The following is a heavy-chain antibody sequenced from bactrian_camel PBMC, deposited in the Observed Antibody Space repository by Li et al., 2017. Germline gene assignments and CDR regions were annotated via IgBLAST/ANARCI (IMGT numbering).Heavy chain of an antibody. CDR2: INSGSDST. CDR1: GFTFSSHD. Sequence: VQLVESGGGLVQPGKSLKLSCAASGFTFSSHDMYWVRQAPGKGLEWVSMINSGSDSTYVSDSVKGRFTISRDNAKNTLYLQMNDLKAEDTGVYYCAADASTHPQVVAGANCHGQGTQVTVS. V-gene: IGHV3S40*01. D-gene: IGHD6*01. J-gene: IGHJ4*01.